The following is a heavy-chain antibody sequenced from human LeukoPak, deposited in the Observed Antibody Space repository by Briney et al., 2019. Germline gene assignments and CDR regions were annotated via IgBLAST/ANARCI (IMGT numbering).Heavy chain of an antibody. CDR3: ARVQGYCSSTSCYPDTNFDY. V-gene: IGHV1-2*02. Sequence: ASVKVSCKASGYTFTGYYMHWVRQASGQGLEWMGWINPNSGGTNYAQKFQGRVTMTRDTSISTAYMELSRLRSDDTAVYYCARVQGYCSSTSCYPDTNFDYWGLGTLVTVSS. D-gene: IGHD2-2*01. J-gene: IGHJ4*02. CDR1: GYTFTGYY. CDR2: INPNSGGT.